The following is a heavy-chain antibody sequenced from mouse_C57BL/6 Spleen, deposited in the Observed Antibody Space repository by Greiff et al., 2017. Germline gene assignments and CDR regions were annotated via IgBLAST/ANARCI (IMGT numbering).Heavy chain of an antibody. Sequence: VQLKESGPELVKPGASVKIPCKASGYTFTDYNMDWVKQSHGKSLEWIGDINPNNGGTIYNQKFKGKATLTVDKSSSTAYMELRSLTSEDTAVYYCARWGDYDWFAYWGQGTLVTVSA. CDR2: INPNNGGT. J-gene: IGHJ3*01. D-gene: IGHD2-4*01. CDR1: GYTFTDYN. CDR3: ARWGDYDWFAY. V-gene: IGHV1-18*01.